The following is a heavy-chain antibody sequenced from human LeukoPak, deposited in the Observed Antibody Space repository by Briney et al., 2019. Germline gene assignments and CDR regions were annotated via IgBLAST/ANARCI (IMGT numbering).Heavy chain of an antibody. Sequence: PSETLSLTCTVSGGSISSHYWSWIRQPAGKGLEWIGRIYTSGSTNYNPSLKSRVTMSVDTSKNQFSLKLSSVTAADTAVYYCARSDFWSGYRVDYWGQGTLVTVSS. D-gene: IGHD3-3*01. CDR1: GGSISSHY. J-gene: IGHJ4*02. CDR2: IYTSGST. V-gene: IGHV4-4*07. CDR3: ARSDFWSGYRVDY.